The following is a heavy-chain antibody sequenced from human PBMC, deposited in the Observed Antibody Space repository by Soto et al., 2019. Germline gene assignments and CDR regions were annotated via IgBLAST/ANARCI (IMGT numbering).Heavy chain of an antibody. J-gene: IGHJ6*02. Sequence: QVQLVESGGGVVQPGRSLRLSCAASGFTFSNYGMHWVRQAPGKGLEWVAVILNDGSNRYHADSVKDRFTISRDNSKTTLYLQLNSLRAGDTAVYYWARDDEYSGNGMDVWGQGTTVTVS. D-gene: IGHD3-10*01. V-gene: IGHV3-33*01. CDR1: GFTFSNYG. CDR3: ARDDEYSGNGMDV. CDR2: ILNDGSNR.